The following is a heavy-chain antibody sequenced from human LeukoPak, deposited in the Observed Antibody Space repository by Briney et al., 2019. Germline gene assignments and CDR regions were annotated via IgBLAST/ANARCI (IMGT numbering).Heavy chain of an antibody. D-gene: IGHD4-17*01. CDR2: IIPIFWTA. V-gene: IGHV1-69*01. Sequence: ASVKVSCKASGCTFSSYAISWVRQAPGQGLEWMGGIIPIFWTANYAQKVQGRVTLTADESTSTAYMELSSLRSADTAVYYCASASFYGDYAQGAFDIWGQGTMVTVSS. CDR1: GCTFSSYA. CDR3: ASASFYGDYAQGAFDI. J-gene: IGHJ3*02.